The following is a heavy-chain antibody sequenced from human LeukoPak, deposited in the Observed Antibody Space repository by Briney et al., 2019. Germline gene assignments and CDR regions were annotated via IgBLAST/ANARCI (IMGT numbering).Heavy chain of an antibody. CDR1: GFTFSTFAM. J-gene: IGHJ5*02. CDR3: ASQPYSTSWYEGFDP. D-gene: IGHD6-13*01. V-gene: IGHV4-38-2*01. CDR2: IYYSGST. Sequence: TGGSLRLSCAASGFTFSTFAMIWVRHPPGKGLEWIGSIYYSGSTYYNPSLKSRVTISVDTSKNQFSLKLRSVTAADTAVYYCASQPYSTSWYEGFDPWGQGTLVTVSS.